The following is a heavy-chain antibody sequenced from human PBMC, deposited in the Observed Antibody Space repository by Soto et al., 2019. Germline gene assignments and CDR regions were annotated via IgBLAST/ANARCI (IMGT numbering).Heavy chain of an antibody. J-gene: IGHJ5*02. CDR1: GGSFSGYY. Sequence: TSETLSLTCAVYGGSFSGYYWSWVRQPPGKGLEWIGEIYHSGSTNYNPSLKSRVTISVDKSKNQFSLKLSSVTAADTAVYYCARTLGDTAMVTGWFDPWGQGTLVTVS. CDR3: ARTLGDTAMVTGWFDP. D-gene: IGHD5-18*01. CDR2: IYHSGST. V-gene: IGHV4-34*01.